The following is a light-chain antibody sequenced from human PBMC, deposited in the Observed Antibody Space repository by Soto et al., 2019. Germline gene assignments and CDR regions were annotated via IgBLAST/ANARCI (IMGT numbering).Light chain of an antibody. CDR2: AAS. CDR1: QGIRNY. CDR3: QKYNSAPLT. V-gene: IGKV1-27*01. J-gene: IGKJ5*01. Sequence: DIQMTQSPSSLSASVGDRVTITCRASQGIRNYLAWYQQRPGKVPTLLIYAASTLQSGVPSRFSGSGSGTHFTLTISSLQTEDVATYYCQKYNSAPLTFGQGPRLEIK.